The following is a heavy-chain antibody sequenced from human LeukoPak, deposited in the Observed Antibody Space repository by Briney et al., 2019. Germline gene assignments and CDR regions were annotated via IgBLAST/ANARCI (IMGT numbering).Heavy chain of an antibody. CDR3: ARVHPSGSYHKY. Sequence: ASVKVSCEASGYTFTTYGITWVRQAPGQGLEWMGWIDTYSGNTNYAQKVQGRVTMTTDTSTSTAYMELRSLRSDDTAVYYCARVHPSGSYHKYWGQGTLVTVSS. D-gene: IGHD3-10*01. J-gene: IGHJ4*02. CDR2: IDTYSGNT. CDR1: GYTFTTYG. V-gene: IGHV1-18*01.